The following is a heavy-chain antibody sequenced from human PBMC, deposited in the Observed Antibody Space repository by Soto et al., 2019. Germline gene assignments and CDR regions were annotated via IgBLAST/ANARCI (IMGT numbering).Heavy chain of an antibody. V-gene: IGHV3-23*01. CDR3: ATDSHRPSWDILVVVAARYCMDV. CDR2: LSGSGGST. J-gene: IGHJ6*02. CDR1: GFTFSSCA. Sequence: PGGSLRRSCAASGFTFSSCAMSWVRQAPGKGLEWVSALSGSGGSTYYADSVKGRFTISRDNSKNTMYRQMNSLRAEDTAVYYCATDSHRPSWDILVVVAARYCMDVWGQGTTVTVSS. D-gene: IGHD2-15*01.